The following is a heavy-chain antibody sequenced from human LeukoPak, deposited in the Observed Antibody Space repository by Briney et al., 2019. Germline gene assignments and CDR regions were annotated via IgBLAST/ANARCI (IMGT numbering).Heavy chain of an antibody. CDR2: ISSSGSTI. J-gene: IGHJ4*02. V-gene: IGHV3-11*01. D-gene: IGHD3-22*01. Sequence: GGSLRLSCAASGFTFSNYYMSWIRQAPGKGLEWVSYISSSGSTIYYADSVKGRFTISRDNAKNSLYLQMNSLRAEDTAVYYCARASYYYDSSGYYYFDYWGQGTLVTVSS. CDR3: ARASYYYDSSGYYYFDY. CDR1: GFTFSNYY.